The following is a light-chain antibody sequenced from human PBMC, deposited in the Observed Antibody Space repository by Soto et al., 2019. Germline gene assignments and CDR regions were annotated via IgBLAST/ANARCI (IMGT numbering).Light chain of an antibody. CDR2: DAS. V-gene: IGKV3-11*01. Sequence: IVLTQSPATLSLSPGERATLSCRASQSVSSYLACYQQKPGQAPRLLIYDASNRATGIPARFSGSGSGTDFTLPTSSFEPEDCAVYYCQQRSNWPPVFTFGPGTKVDI. CDR3: QQRSNWPPVFT. CDR1: QSVSSY. J-gene: IGKJ3*01.